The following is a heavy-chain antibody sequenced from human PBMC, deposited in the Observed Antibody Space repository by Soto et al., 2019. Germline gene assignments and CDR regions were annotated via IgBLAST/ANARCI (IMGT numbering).Heavy chain of an antibody. D-gene: IGHD6-13*01. CDR3: ARDGEGRAAAGMVS. J-gene: IGHJ5*02. Sequence: QVQVVQSGAEVKKPGASVKVSGKASGYTLSNYAMHWVRQAPGQRLEWMGWINAGNGDIKYSQKFQGRVSITRDTSANTAYMELSSLRFEDTAVYYWARDGEGRAAAGMVSWGQGTLVTVSS. CDR1: GYTLSNYA. V-gene: IGHV1-3*01. CDR2: INAGNGDI.